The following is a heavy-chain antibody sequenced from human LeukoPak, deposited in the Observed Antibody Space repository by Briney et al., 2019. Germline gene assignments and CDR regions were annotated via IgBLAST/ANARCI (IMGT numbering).Heavy chain of an antibody. J-gene: IGHJ6*02. Sequence: SETLSLTCTVSGGSISSYYWSWIRQPPGKGLEWIGYIYYGGSTNYNPSLKSRVTISVDMSKNQLSLKLSSVTAADTAVYYCARDAADGMDVWGQGTTVTVSS. CDR3: ARDAADGMDV. CDR1: GGSISSYY. V-gene: IGHV4-59*01. CDR2: IYYGGST.